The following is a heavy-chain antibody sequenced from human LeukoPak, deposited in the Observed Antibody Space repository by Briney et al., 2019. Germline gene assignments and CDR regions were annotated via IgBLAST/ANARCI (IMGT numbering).Heavy chain of an antibody. J-gene: IGHJ4*02. CDR1: GGSISSYY. CDR2: IYYSGST. CDR3: ARAPGGEFFFDY. V-gene: IGHV4-59*01. D-gene: IGHD3-10*01. Sequence: SETLSLTCTVSGGSISSYYWSWIRQPTGKGLGWIGYIYYSGSTNYNPSLKSRVTISVDTSKNQFSLKLSSVTAADTAVYYCARAPGGEFFFDYWGQGTLVTVSS.